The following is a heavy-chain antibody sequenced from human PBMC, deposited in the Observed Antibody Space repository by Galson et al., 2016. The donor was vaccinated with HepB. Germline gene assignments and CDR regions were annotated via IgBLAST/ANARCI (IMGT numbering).Heavy chain of an antibody. J-gene: IGHJ4*02. V-gene: IGHV3-30*18. CDR1: GFTFSNYD. CDR2: ISYDGSNK. D-gene: IGHD3-10*01. CDR3: AKGRRGVIDY. Sequence: SLRLSCAASGFTFSNYDMHWVRQAPGKGLEWVAVISYDGSNKFYADSVKGRITISRDNSKNTLYLQMNSLRAEDTAMYYCAKGRRGVIDYWGQGTLVTVSS.